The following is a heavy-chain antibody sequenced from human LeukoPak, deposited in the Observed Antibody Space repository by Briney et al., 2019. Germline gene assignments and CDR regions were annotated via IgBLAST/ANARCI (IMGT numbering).Heavy chain of an antibody. J-gene: IGHJ4*01. CDR1: GYTFTSYG. D-gene: IGHD2/OR15-2a*01. Sequence: ASVKVSCKASGYTFTSYGISWVRQAPGQGLEWMGWISAYNGNTNYAQKLQGRGTMTTDTSTSTAYMVLRSLRSDDTAVYYCGENLPGSFSPDFWGQGTLVTVSS. CDR2: ISAYNGNT. V-gene: IGHV1-18*04. CDR3: GENLPGSFSPDF.